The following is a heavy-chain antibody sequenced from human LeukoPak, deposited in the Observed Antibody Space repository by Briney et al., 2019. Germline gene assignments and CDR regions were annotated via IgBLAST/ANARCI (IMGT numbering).Heavy chain of an antibody. Sequence: SETLSLTCTVSGYSISSGYYWGWIRQPPGKGLEWIGEINHSGSTNYNPSLKSRVTISVDTSKNQFSLKLSSVTAADTAVYYCARHVRLLWFGELLKGDWFDPWGQGTLVTVSS. D-gene: IGHD3-10*01. CDR1: GYSISSGYY. CDR2: INHSGST. J-gene: IGHJ5*02. CDR3: ARHVRLLWFGELLKGDWFDP. V-gene: IGHV4-38-2*02.